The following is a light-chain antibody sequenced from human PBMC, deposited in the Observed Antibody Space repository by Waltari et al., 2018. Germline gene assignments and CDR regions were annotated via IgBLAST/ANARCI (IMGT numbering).Light chain of an antibody. CDR1: RSKLGNNY. CDR2: ENN. Sequence: QSVLTQPPSVSAAPGQKVTISCSGSRSKLGNNYVSSYQQPPGTAPKLLIYENNKRPSGIPDRFSGSKSGTSATLGITGLQTGDEADYYCGTWDSSLSAGVFGGGTKLTVL. CDR3: GTWDSSLSAGV. J-gene: IGLJ3*02. V-gene: IGLV1-51*02.